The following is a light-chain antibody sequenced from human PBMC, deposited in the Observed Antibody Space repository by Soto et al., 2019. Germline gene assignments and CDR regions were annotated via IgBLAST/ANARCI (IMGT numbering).Light chain of an antibody. Sequence: IQMTQSPSSVSASAGDRVTITCRASQGISSYLAWYQQKPGKAPKLLIYAASTLQSGVPSRFSGSGSGTDFTLTISCLQSEDFATYYCQQYYSYPHTFGQGTRLEIK. J-gene: IGKJ5*01. CDR3: QQYYSYPHT. V-gene: IGKV1-8*01. CDR1: QGISSY. CDR2: AAS.